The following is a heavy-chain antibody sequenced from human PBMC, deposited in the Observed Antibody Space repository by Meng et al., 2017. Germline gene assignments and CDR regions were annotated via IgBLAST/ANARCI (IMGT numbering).Heavy chain of an antibody. D-gene: IGHD6-13*01. J-gene: IGHJ5*02. V-gene: IGHV4-31*01. Sequence: QLEEAVPGLAKTVQTLYLTCIVFGCSISSGGYYWSWIRQNPGKGLEWIGYIYYSGSTYYNPSLKSLVTISVDTSKNQFSLKLSSVTAADTAVYYCARVVGKLGIAAATRFDPWGKGTLVTVSS. CDR3: ARVVGKLGIAAATRFDP. CDR1: GCSISSGGYY. CDR2: IYYSGST.